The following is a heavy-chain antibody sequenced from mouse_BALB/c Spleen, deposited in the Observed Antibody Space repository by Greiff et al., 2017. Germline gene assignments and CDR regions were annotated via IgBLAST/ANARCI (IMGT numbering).Heavy chain of an antibody. V-gene: IGHV5-17*02. Sequence: EVQLQEPGGGLVQPGGSRKLSCAASGFTFSSFGMHWVRQTPEKGLEWVAYISSGSSTTYYEDTVKGRFTISRDKPKNTLFLQMTSLRSEDTAMYYGARPCITSSRSGFAYWGQGTLLTVSA. J-gene: IGHJ3*01. CDR3: ARPCITSSRSGFAY. CDR2: ISSGSSTT. CDR1: GFTFSSFG. D-gene: IGHD1-1*01.